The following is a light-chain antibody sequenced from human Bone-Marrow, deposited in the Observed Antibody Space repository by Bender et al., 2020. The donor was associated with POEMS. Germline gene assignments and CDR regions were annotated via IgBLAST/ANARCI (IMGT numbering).Light chain of an antibody. CDR2: EDR. CDR1: KIGSKS. Sequence: SYALTQPPSVSVAPGKTASITCGGDKIGSKSVHWYKQEPGLAPIMVIFEDRARPSGIPDRISGSNSGNTATLTITRVEVGDEADYYCQVWAISGDQSWVFGGGTRLTV. J-gene: IGLJ3*02. CDR3: QVWAISGDQSWV. V-gene: IGLV3-21*04.